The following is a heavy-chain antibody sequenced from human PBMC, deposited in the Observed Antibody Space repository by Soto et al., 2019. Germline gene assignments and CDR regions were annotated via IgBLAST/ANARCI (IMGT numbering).Heavy chain of an antibody. Sequence: SLRLSCAASGFTFSDYAMSWVRQAPGKGLEWVSTLSGGGATTYYADSVKGRFTISRDNSKNTLYLQMNSLRAEDTAVYYCAKGSGYSYEKFYFDSRGQGTLVTVSS. J-gene: IGHJ4*02. CDR2: LSGGGATT. D-gene: IGHD5-18*01. V-gene: IGHV3-23*01. CDR3: AKGSGYSYEKFYFDS. CDR1: GFTFSDYA.